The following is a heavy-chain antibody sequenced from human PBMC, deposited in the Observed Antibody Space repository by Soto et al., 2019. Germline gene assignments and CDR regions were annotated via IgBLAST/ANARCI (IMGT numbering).Heavy chain of an antibody. CDR3: AKSSLVTIYATPTFNWFDP. Sequence: HPGGSLRLSCAASGFTFSSYAMSWVRQAPGKGLEWVSAISGSGGSTYYADSVKGRFTISRDNSKNTLYLQMNSLRAEDTAVYNCAKSSLVTIYATPTFNWFDPWGQGTLVTVSS. CDR2: ISGSGGST. V-gene: IGHV3-23*01. CDR1: GFTFSSYA. D-gene: IGHD3-9*01. J-gene: IGHJ5*02.